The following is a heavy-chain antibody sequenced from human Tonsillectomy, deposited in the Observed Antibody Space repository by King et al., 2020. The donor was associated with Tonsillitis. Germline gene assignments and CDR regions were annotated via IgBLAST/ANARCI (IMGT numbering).Heavy chain of an antibody. CDR1: GYSFSNYW. J-gene: IGHJ6*03. Sequence: QLVQSGAEVKKPGESLKISCQGSGYSFSNYWIGWVRQMPGKGLEWMGIIYPSDSDTRYSPSFQGQVTISADKSLSTAYLQWSSLQASGTAMYYCARHQGYMDVWGKGTTVTVSS. CDR3: ARHQGYMDV. CDR2: IYPSDSDT. V-gene: IGHV5-51*01.